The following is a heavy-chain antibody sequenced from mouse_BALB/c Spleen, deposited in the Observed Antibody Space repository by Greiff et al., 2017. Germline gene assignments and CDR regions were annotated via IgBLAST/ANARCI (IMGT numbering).Heavy chain of an antibody. D-gene: IGHD4-1*01. Sequence: QVQLQQSGAELMKPGASVKISCKATRYTFSSYWIEWVKQRPGHGLEWIGEILPGSGSTNYNEKFKGKATFTADTSSNTAYMQLSSLTSEDSAVYYCARSLLNWDFDYWGQGTTLTVSS. V-gene: IGHV1-9*01. CDR1: RYTFSSYW. CDR2: ILPGSGST. CDR3: ARSLLNWDFDY. J-gene: IGHJ2*01.